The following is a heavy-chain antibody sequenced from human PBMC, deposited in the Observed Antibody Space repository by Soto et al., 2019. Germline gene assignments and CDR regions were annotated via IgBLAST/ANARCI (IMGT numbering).Heavy chain of an antibody. CDR1: GYTFTSYA. V-gene: IGHV1-3*05. J-gene: IGHJ6*02. D-gene: IGHD1-7*01. CDR3: ARNHPGTTPYGMEL. Sequence: QVQLVQSGAEEKKPGASVKVSCKASGYTFTSYAMHWVRQAPGQRLEWMGWINAGNGNTKYSQKFQGRVTITREPSASTAYMAQSSLTSEDTAGYYSARNHPGTTPYGMELWGQGITLTVSS. CDR2: INAGNGNT.